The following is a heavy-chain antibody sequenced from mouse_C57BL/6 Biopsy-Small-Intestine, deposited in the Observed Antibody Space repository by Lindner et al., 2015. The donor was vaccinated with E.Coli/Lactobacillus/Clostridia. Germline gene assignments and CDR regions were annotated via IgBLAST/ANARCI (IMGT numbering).Heavy chain of an antibody. CDR2: IFPRDGDT. CDR1: GYAFSSYW. Sequence: VQLQESGAELVKPGASAKISCKASGYAFSSYWMHWVKRRPGKGLEWIGQIFPRDGDTNYSGKFKAKATLTADRSSSTAYMQLSSLTSEDSAVYFCATYTNYVGYFDVWGTGTTVTVSS. V-gene: IGHV1-80*01. J-gene: IGHJ1*03. CDR3: ATYTNYVGYFDV. D-gene: IGHD2-5*01.